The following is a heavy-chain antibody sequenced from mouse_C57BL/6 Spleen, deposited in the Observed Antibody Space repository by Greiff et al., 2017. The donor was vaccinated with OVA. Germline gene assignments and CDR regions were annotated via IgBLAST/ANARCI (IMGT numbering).Heavy chain of an antibody. D-gene: IGHD1-1*01. CDR3: ARSWEVVEGAWFAY. V-gene: IGHV1-80*01. J-gene: IGHJ3*01. Sequence: QVQLQQSGAELVKPGASVKISCKASGYAFSSYWMNWVKQRPGKGLAWIGQIYPGDGDTNYNGKFKGKATLTADKSSSTAYMQLSSLTSEDSAVYFCARSWEVVEGAWFAYWGQGTLVTVSA. CDR1: GYAFSSYW. CDR2: IYPGDGDT.